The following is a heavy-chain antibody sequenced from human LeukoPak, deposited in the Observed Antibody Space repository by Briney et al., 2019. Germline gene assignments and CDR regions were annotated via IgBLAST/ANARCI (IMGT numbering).Heavy chain of an antibody. CDR2: INWNGGIT. CDR1: GFTFNDYG. Sequence: GGSLSLSYAASGFTFNDYGMIWVRQAPGKGLEWVSGINWNGGITSYADSAKGRFTISRDNAKNSLYLQMNSLRADDTALYYCAKQDWKDRVGYYPEYWGQGTLVTVSS. V-gene: IGHV3-20*03. CDR3: AKQDWKDRVGYYPEY. J-gene: IGHJ4*02. D-gene: IGHD3-22*01.